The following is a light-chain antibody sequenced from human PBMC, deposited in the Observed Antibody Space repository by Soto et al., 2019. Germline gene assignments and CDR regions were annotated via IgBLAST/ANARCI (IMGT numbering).Light chain of an antibody. CDR3: SAFKGTNSFV. CDR2: EVS. CDR1: RSDVGGYNY. J-gene: IGLJ1*01. Sequence: QSSLTQPASVSGSPGQSITISCTGTRSDVGGYNYVSRYQQYPGKAPTLMIYEVSNRPSGVPDRIFASKSVNTASLTVSGLQADEEANSYGSAFKGTNSFVFGTGTKVTVL. V-gene: IGLV2-14*01.